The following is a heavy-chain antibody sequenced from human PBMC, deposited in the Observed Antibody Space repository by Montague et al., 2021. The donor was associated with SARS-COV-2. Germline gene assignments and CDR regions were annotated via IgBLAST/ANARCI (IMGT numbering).Heavy chain of an antibody. CDR2: IDWDDDN. D-gene: IGHD1-1*01. CDR1: GFSLTTSGVS. Sequence: PALVKPTKTLTLTCTFSGFSLTTSGVSVGWMRQPPGKALEWLALIDWDDDNFYTSSLRTRLTISKDTSKNQVVLTMTNMDPVDTATYYCVRIAKDSSNFDAFDIWGQGATGIVSA. J-gene: IGHJ3*02. V-gene: IGHV2-70*01. CDR3: VRIAKDSSNFDAFDI.